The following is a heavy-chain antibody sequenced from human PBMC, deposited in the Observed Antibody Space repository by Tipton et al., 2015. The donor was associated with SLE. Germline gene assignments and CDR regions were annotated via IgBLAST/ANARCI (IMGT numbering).Heavy chain of an antibody. D-gene: IGHD4/OR15-4a*01. CDR3: ARERMVPVSRYYFYYTDV. CDR1: GASISSERYY. CDR2: MYYSGST. V-gene: IGHV4-31*03. J-gene: IGHJ6*03. Sequence: TLSLTCSVSGASISSERYYWTWIRQPPGKGLEWIGNMYYSGSTYYNPSLKSRLSISLDTSNNQFFLTLGSVTAADTAVYYCARERMVPVSRYYFYYTDVWGTGTTVTVSS.